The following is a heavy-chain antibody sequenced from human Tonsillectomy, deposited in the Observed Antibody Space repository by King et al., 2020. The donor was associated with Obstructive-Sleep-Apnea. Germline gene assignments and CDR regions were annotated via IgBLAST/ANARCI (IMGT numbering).Heavy chain of an antibody. D-gene: IGHD4-23*01. CDR1: GGSFSGYY. CDR2: INHSGST. Sequence: VQLQQWGAGLLKPSETLFLTCAVYGGSFSGYYWSWIRQPPGEGLEWIGEINHSGSTNYNPSLKSRVTMSVDTSKNQFSLKLGSVTAADTAMFYCAGSPPYGGNSFDYWGQGTLVTVSS. J-gene: IGHJ4*02. CDR3: AGSPPYGGNSFDY. V-gene: IGHV4-34*01.